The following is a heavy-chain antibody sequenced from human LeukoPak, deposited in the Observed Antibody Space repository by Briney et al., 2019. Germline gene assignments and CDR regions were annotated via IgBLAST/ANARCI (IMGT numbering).Heavy chain of an antibody. V-gene: IGHV4-38-2*02. CDR2: IYHSGST. J-gene: IGHJ4*02. CDR3: AREHKNYDFWSGYSSNFDC. D-gene: IGHD3-3*01. CDR1: DYSISSGYY. Sequence: SETLSLTCTVSDYSISSGYYWGWIRQPPGKGLEWIGSIYHSGSTYYNPSLKSRVTISVDTSKNQFSLKLSSVTAADTAVYYCAREHKNYDFWSGYSSNFDCWGQGTLVTVSS.